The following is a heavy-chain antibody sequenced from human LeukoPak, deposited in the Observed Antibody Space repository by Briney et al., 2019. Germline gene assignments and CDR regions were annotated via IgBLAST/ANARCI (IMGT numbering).Heavy chain of an antibody. J-gene: IGHJ4*02. Sequence: GASVKVSCKASGYTFTSYYMHWVRQAPGQGLEWMGIINPSGGSTSYAQKFQGRVTMTRDTSTSTVYMELSSLRSEDTAVYYCARNSKSYCVVNGNSGHVGYWGRETLVTVSS. CDR3: ARNSKSYCVVNGNSGHVGY. CDR1: GYTFTSYY. V-gene: IGHV1-46*01. D-gene: IGHD2-21*01. CDR2: INPSGGST.